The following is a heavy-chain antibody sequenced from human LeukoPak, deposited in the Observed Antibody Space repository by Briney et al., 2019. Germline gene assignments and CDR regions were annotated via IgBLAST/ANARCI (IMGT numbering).Heavy chain of an antibody. V-gene: IGHV4-38-2*02. CDR2: IYYNGRT. CDR1: GYSISNGYY. J-gene: IGHJ4*02. Sequence: SETLSLTCTVSGYSISNGYYWDWIRQSPGKGLEWIGGIYYNGRTYYNPSLKSRVNISPDTSKNQFSLKLSSVSAADTAVYYCARARRDVAEAMDWGQGTLVTVSS. D-gene: IGHD1-14*01. CDR3: ARARRDVAEAMD.